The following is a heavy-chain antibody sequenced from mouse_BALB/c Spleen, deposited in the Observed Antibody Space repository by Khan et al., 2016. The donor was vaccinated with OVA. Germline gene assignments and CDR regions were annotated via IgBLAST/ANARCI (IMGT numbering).Heavy chain of an antibody. CDR2: INPNNDDT. J-gene: IGHJ4*01. D-gene: IGHD2-3*01. Sequence: VQLQQSGPELVKPGASVKMSCKASGYTFTTYVIHWVKQKPGQGLEWIGYINPNNDDTKYNEKLKDKATLTSDKSSTTAYMEFSSLTSEDSAVYYCARGMGLLRGALDFWGQGTSVTVSS. CDR3: ARGMGLLRGALDF. CDR1: GYTFTTYV. V-gene: IGHV1S136*01.